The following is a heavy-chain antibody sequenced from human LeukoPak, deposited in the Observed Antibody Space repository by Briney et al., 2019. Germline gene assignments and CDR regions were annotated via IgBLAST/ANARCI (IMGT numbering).Heavy chain of an antibody. CDR1: GFTFSSYS. D-gene: IGHD6-19*01. J-gene: IGHJ4*02. CDR3: AKDHRGWNDY. Sequence: PGGSLRLSCAASGFTFSSYSMNWVRQAPGKGLEWVSAISGSGGSTYYADSVKGRFTISRDNSKNTLYLQMNSLRAEDTAVYYCAKDHRGWNDYWGQGTLVTVSS. V-gene: IGHV3-23*01. CDR2: ISGSGGST.